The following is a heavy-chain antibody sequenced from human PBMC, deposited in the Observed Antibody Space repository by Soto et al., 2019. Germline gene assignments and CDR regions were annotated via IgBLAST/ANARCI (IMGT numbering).Heavy chain of an antibody. J-gene: IGHJ4*02. CDR2: TYYRRNT. D-gene: IGHD3-16*01. CDR3: ARHGHWAPFDD. Sequence: QLQLQESGPGLVKPSETLSLTCSVSGGSIDSIDFYWVWVRQAPGEGLAWIGSTYYRRNTFCNSFLRRRVPLSVDTSKNQCSVRLSSVTAADTAVYYCARHGHWAPFDDWGQGTLVTVSS. CDR1: GGSIDSIDFY. V-gene: IGHV4-39*01.